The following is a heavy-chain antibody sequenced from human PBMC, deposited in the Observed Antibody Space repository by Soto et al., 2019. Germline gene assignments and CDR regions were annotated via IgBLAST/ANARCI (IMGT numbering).Heavy chain of an antibody. CDR1: GFPFSSYA. CDR3: VDPYFFDY. V-gene: IGHV3-23*01. CDR2: ISGGGNDR. Sequence: PGGSLRLSCAASGFPFSSYAMSWVRQTPEKGLEWVAGISGGGNDRYYADFVQGRFTFSRDNSRNILYLQMNSLRAEDTALYYCVDPYFFDYWGQGTLVTVSS. D-gene: IGHD2-2*03. J-gene: IGHJ4*02.